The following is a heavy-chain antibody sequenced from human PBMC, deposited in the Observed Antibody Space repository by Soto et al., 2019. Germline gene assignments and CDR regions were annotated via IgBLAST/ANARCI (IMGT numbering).Heavy chain of an antibody. Sequence: SETLSLTCTVSGAPINSDYWSWIRQSPGKGLEWIGYIYHIGSTDYNPSLKSRVTISIDKSKNQFSLNLRSVTAADAAVYFCARFTYKSGFNWFDPWGQGTQVTVSS. D-gene: IGHD5-12*01. V-gene: IGHV4-59*01. CDR2: IYHIGST. J-gene: IGHJ5*02. CDR3: ARFTYKSGFNWFDP. CDR1: GAPINSDY.